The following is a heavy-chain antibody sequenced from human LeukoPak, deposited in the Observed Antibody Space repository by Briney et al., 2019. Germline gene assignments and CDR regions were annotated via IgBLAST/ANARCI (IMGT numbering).Heavy chain of an antibody. J-gene: IGHJ5*02. CDR3: ASDIAAATP. CDR1: GYTFTDYH. V-gene: IGHV7-4-1*02. CDR2: INTNTGNP. D-gene: IGHD6-13*01. Sequence: ASVKVSCKASGYTFTDYHMHWVRQAPGQGLEWMGWINTNTGNPTYAQGFTGRFVFSLDTSVSTAYLQISSLKAEDTAVYYCASDIAAATPWGQGTLVTVSS.